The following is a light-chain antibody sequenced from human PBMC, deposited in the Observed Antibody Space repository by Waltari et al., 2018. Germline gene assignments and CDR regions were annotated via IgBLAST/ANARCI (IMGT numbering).Light chain of an antibody. CDR3: QQYGSSPQT. Sequence: EIVLTQSPDSLSFSPGERATLSCTASRRVAGTSLAWYQQKPSQAPRLLIYGASNRATGLPDRFSGSGSGTDFTLTNSRLGPEDFAVYYCQQYGSSPQTFGQGTKLEIK. CDR2: GAS. CDR1: RRVAGTS. V-gene: IGKV3-20*01. J-gene: IGKJ2*01.